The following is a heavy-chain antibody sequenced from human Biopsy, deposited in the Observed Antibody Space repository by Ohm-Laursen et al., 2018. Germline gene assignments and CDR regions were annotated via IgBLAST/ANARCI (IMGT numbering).Heavy chain of an antibody. D-gene: IGHD3-10*01. V-gene: IGHV3-21*06. CDR2: ISASSSYI. CDR1: GVTLSGYG. CDR3: ATELLPPGVGGPWLDS. J-gene: IGHJ5*01. Sequence: SLRLSCAAPGVTLSGYGMNWVRQAPGKGLEWVSSISASSSYIYYADSVKGRFTVSRDNTKNTLYLQMNSPRAADTAIYFCATELLPPGVGGPWLDSWGQGTPVTVSS.